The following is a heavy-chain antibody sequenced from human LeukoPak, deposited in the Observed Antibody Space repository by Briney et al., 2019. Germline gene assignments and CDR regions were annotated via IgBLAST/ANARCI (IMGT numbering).Heavy chain of an antibody. J-gene: IGHJ4*02. CDR2: IYYSGST. CDR3: ARWGYDFWSGYYNV. CDR1: SGSISSYY. Sequence: SETLSLTCTVSSGSISSYYWSWIRQPPGKGLEWIGYIYYSGSTHYNPSLKSRVTISVDTSKNQFSLKLTSVTAADTAVYYCARWGYDFWSGYYNVWGQGTLVTVSS. V-gene: IGHV4-59*12. D-gene: IGHD3-3*01.